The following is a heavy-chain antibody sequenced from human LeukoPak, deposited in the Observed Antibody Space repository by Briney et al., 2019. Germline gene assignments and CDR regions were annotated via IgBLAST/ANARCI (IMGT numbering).Heavy chain of an antibody. Sequence: GGSLRLSCAASGFTFSSYAMSWVRQAPGKGLEWVSAISGSGGSTYYADSVKGRFTIFRDNSKNTLYLQMNSLRAEDTAVYYCAKGSLYGSGSTPAYYFDYWGQGTLVTVSS. CDR3: AKGSLYGSGSTPAYYFDY. V-gene: IGHV3-23*01. D-gene: IGHD3-10*01. CDR2: ISGSGGST. CDR1: GFTFSSYA. J-gene: IGHJ4*02.